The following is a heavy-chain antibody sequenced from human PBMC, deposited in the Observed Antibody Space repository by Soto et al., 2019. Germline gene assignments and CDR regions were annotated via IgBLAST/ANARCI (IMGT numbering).Heavy chain of an antibody. V-gene: IGHV3-9*01. J-gene: IGHJ4*02. CDR1: GFTFDDYA. CDR3: AKTSAAWQQLLSFDY. D-gene: IGHD6-13*01. CDR2: ISWNSGSI. Sequence: GGSLRLSCAASGFTFDDYAMHWVRRAPGKGLEWVSGISWNSGSIGYADSVKGRFTISRDNAKNSLYLQMNSLRAEDTALYYCAKTSAAWQQLLSFDYWGQGTLVTVSS.